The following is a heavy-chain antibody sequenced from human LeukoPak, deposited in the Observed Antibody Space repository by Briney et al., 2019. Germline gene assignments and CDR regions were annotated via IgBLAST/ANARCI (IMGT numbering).Heavy chain of an antibody. CDR3: ANTRSYTSGWYS. CDR2: ISSSGGST. D-gene: IGHD6-19*01. Sequence: GRSLRLSCAASGFTFSTYAMNWVRQAPGKGLEWVAAISSSGGSTYYADSVKGRFTISRDNSKNTLYLQMNSLRAEDTAMYYCANTRSYTSGWYSWGQGTPVTVSS. CDR1: GFTFSTYA. V-gene: IGHV3-23*01. J-gene: IGHJ4*02.